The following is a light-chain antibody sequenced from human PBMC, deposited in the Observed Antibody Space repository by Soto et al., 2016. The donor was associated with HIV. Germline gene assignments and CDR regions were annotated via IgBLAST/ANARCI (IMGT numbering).Light chain of an antibody. CDR3: QQLNSYPYT. V-gene: IGKV1-5*03. Sequence: DIQMTQSPSTLSASVGDRVTINCRASQTITTWLAWYQQKPGKPPKLLIYKASSLESGVPSRFSGSGSGTEFTLTISSLQPEDFATYYCQQLNSYPYTFGQGTKLEIK. J-gene: IGKJ2*01. CDR1: QTITTW. CDR2: KAS.